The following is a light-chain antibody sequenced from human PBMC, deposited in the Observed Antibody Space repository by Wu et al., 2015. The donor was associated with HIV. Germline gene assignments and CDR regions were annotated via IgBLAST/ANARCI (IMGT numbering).Light chain of an antibody. CDR2: ASS. V-gene: IGKV1-39*01. CDR1: QSISTF. CDR3: QQSYILPWT. Sequence: DTQMTQSPSSLSASVGDRVTITCRASQSISTFLNWYQQKPGKAPTVLIYASSTLQSGVPSRFSGSGSGTDFTLTINNLQPEDFATYHCQQSYILPWTFGQGTKVEV. J-gene: IGKJ1*01.